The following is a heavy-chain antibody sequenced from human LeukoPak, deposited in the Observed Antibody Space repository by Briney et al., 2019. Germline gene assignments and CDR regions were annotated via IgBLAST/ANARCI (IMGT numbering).Heavy chain of an antibody. J-gene: IGHJ4*02. D-gene: IGHD1-26*01. CDR1: GFTFSGSA. V-gene: IGHV3-73*01. CDR2: IRSKGNSYAT. Sequence: GGSLRLSCAASGFTFSGSAMHWVRQASGKGLEWVGRIRSKGNSYATAYAASGKGRFTISRDNSKNTLYLQMNSLRADDTAVYYCAKCQIPRVGATRSPLDYWGQGTLVTVSS. CDR3: AKCQIPRVGATRSPLDY.